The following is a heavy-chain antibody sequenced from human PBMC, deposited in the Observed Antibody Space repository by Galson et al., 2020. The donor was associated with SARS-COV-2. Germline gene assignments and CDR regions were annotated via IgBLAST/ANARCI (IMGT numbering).Heavy chain of an antibody. D-gene: IGHD2-2*01. V-gene: IGHV3-73*01. CDR1: GFTFSGSA. J-gene: IGHJ5*02. CDR3: TSGYCSSSTCYPEVDP. Sequence: GGSLRLSCAASGFTFSGSAIHWVRQASGKGLEWVGRIKSKANSYATAYAASVKGRFTMSRDDSKNTAYLQMNSLKTEDTALYYCTSGYCSSSTCYPEVDPWGQGTLVTVSS. CDR2: IKSKANSYAT.